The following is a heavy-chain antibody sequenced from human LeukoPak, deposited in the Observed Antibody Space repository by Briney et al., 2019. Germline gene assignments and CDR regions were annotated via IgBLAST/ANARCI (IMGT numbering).Heavy chain of an antibody. CDR3: AGQDIVVVATATRAFDI. V-gene: IGHV5-51*01. D-gene: IGHD2-15*01. J-gene: IGHJ3*02. Sequence: GESLEISCTGSGYSFTSYWIAWVRQMPGKGLEWMGVIYPGDSDTRYSPSFQGQVTISADKSTSTAYLQWNNLKASDTAMYYCAGQDIVVVATATRAFDIWGQGTMVTVSS. CDR2: IYPGDSDT. CDR1: GYSFTSYW.